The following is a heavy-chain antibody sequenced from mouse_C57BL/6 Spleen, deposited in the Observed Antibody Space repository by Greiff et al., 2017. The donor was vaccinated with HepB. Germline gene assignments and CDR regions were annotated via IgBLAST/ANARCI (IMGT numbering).Heavy chain of an antibody. CDR2: IWGDGST. CDR3: AKGRDLRYAMDY. J-gene: IGHJ4*01. Sequence: QVQLKESGPGLVAPSQSLSITCTVSGFSFTSYGVSWVRQPPGKGLEWLGVIWGDGSTNYHSALITRLSISKDNSKTQVFFKPNSLQTDDTATYYGAKGRDLRYAMDYWGQGTSVTVSS. V-gene: IGHV2-3*01. D-gene: IGHD1-1*01. CDR1: GFSFTSYG.